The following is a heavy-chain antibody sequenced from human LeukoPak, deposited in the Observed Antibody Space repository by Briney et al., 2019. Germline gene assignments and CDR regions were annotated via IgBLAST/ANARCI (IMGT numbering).Heavy chain of an antibody. J-gene: IGHJ5*02. CDR1: GFTFSSYS. CDR2: ISSSSSTI. D-gene: IGHD5-18*01. V-gene: IGHV3-48*01. CDR3: AARGYSYGFDWFDP. Sequence: GGSLRLSCAASGFTFSSYSMNWVRQAPGKGLEWVSYISSSSSTIYYADSVKGRFTISRDNAKNSLYLQMNSLRAEDTAVHYCAARGYSYGFDWFDPWGQGTLVTVSS.